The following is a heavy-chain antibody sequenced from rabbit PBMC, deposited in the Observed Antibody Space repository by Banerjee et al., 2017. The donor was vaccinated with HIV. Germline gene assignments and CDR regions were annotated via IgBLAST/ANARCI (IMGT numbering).Heavy chain of an antibody. CDR2: IDDVDGST. CDR1: GFTISSTYW. D-gene: IGHD6-1*01. V-gene: IGHV1S40*01. Sequence: QSLEESGGDLVKPGASLTLTCKASGFTISSTYWICWVRQAPGKGLEWIACIDDVDGSTDYASWAKGRFTISKTSSTTVTLQMTSLTAADTAAYFCARDQGYSYNFATGDFDLWGQGTLVTVS. J-gene: IGHJ4*01. CDR3: ARDQGYSYNFATGDFDL.